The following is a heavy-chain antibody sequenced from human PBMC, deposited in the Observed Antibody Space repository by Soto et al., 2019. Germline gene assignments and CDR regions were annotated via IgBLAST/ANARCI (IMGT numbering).Heavy chain of an antibody. V-gene: IGHV1-2*02. CDR2: INPNSGGT. CDR1: GYTFTGYY. D-gene: IGHD3-22*01. J-gene: IGHJ4*02. CDR3: ARGLDYYDSSGYFTTYYFDF. Sequence: RASVKVSCKASGYTFTGYYMHWVRQAPGQGLEWMGWINPNSGGTSYEQKFQGRVAMTRDTSISTAYMELSRLRSDDTAVYYCARGLDYYDSSGYFTTYYFDFWGQGALVTVSS.